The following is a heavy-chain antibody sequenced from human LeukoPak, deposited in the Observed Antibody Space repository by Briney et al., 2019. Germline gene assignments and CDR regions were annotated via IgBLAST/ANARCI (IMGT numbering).Heavy chain of an antibody. CDR1: GFTFSSYE. J-gene: IGHJ6*04. CDR3: ARDRSLWFGVAYYYYGMDV. CDR2: ISSSGSTI. D-gene: IGHD3-10*01. Sequence: GGSLRLSCAASGFTFSSYEMNWVRQAPGKGLEWVSYISSSGSTIYYADSVKGRFTISRDNAKNSLYLQMNSLRAEDTAVYYCARDRSLWFGVAYYYYGMDVWGKGTTVTVSS. V-gene: IGHV3-48*03.